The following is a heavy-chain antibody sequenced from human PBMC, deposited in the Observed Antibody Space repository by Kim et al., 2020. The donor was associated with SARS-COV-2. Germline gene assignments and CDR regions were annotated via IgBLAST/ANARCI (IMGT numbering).Heavy chain of an antibody. V-gene: IGHV3-15*05. D-gene: IGHD6-6*01. CDR3: AADVPSPLAQIDY. Sequence: GGSLRLSCTASGINFRSAWMSWVRLPPGKGLEWVGRFKSIVDGGTTEYATPVKGRFTISRDDSKNAVYLQMNNLKTGDTAVYFCAADVPSPLAQIDYWGQGTLVTVSS. CDR1: GINFRSAW. CDR2: FKSIVDGGTT. J-gene: IGHJ4*02.